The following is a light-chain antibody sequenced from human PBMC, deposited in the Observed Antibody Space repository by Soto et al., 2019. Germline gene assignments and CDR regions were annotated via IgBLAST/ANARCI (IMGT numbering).Light chain of an antibody. CDR2: GAS. Sequence: DIQMAQSPSSLSASIGDRVTITCRASQGISEYLAWYQQRPGNAPNLLIYGASILQSGVPSRFSGSGSGTHITLTSSSLQSEDVATYYCHSYNSIPRTFGRGTTVEIK. V-gene: IGKV1-27*01. J-gene: IGKJ1*01. CDR3: HSYNSIPRT. CDR1: QGISEY.